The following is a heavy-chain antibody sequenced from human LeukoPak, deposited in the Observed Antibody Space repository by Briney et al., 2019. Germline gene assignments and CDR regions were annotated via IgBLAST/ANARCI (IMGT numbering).Heavy chain of an antibody. CDR2: IPYDEYNK. CDR1: GFTFSSYD. V-gene: IGHV3-30*03. Sequence: GGSLRLSCAASGFTFSSYDMHWVRQAPGKGLEWVANIPYDEYNKYYADSVKGRFTISRDNSKNTLSLQMDSLGAEDTAVYYCARGLAGGLDPWGQGTLVTVSS. J-gene: IGHJ5*02. D-gene: IGHD2-8*02. CDR3: ARGLAGGLDP.